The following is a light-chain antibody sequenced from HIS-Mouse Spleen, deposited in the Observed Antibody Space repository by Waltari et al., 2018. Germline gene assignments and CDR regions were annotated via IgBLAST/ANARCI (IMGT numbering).Light chain of an antibody. J-gene: IGLJ1*01. CDR2: DVS. CDR3: SSYTSSSTYV. Sequence: QSALTQPASVSGSPGQSITISCTGTSSDVGGYNYVSWYQQPPAKAPKLMFYDVSNRPSGVSNRFSGSKSGNTASLTISGIQAEDEADYYCSSYTSSSTYVFGTGTKVTVL. V-gene: IGLV2-14*03. CDR1: SSDVGGYNY.